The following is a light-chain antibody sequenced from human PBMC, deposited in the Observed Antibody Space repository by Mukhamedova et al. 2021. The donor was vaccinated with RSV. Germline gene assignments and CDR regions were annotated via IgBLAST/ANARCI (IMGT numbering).Light chain of an antibody. V-gene: IGKV1-39*01. Sequence: WYQRRVHGRAPKLLIYFASTLQSDIPSRFSGSGSGTDFILTINNLQPEDFATYFCQQSSATPRSFGQGNKLQIK. CDR2: FAS. CDR3: QQSSATPRS. J-gene: IGKJ2*03.